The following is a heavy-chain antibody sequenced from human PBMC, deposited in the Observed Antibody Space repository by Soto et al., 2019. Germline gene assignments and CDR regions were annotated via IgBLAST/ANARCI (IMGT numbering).Heavy chain of an antibody. V-gene: IGHV1-46*03. CDR2: INPSGGST. CDR3: ASGGMTTPHYYYYYIDV. J-gene: IGHJ6*03. CDR1: GYTFTSYY. D-gene: IGHD4-17*01. Sequence: QVQLVQSGAEVKKPGASVKVSCKASGYTFTSYYMHWVRQAPGQGLEWMGIINPSGGSTSYAQKVQGRVTMTRDTSTSTVYMELSSLRSEDTAVYYCASGGMTTPHYYYYYIDVWGKGTTVTVSS.